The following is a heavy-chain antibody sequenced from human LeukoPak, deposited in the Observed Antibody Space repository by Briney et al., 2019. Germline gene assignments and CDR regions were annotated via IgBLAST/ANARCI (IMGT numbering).Heavy chain of an antibody. CDR2: ISYDGSNK. V-gene: IGHV3-30*04. CDR3: AREGGGSQGYYYYGMDV. D-gene: IGHD5-24*01. Sequence: GGSLRLSCAASGFTFSSYAMHWVRQAPGKGLEWVAVISYDGSNKYYADSVKGRFTISRDYSKNTLYLQMNSLRAEDTAVYYCAREGGGSQGYYYYGMDVWGQGTTVTVSS. CDR1: GFTFSSYA. J-gene: IGHJ6*02.